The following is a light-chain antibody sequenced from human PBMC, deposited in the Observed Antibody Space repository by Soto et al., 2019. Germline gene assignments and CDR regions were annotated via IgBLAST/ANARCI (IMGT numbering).Light chain of an antibody. CDR2: DAS. Sequence: VLTQSPATLSLSPGERATLSCRASQSVDAYLLWFQQKPGQPPRLLIYDASNRASGIPARFSGSGSGTDFTLPISRLEPEDFAVYFCHHRSKWPYTFGPGTKLEIK. J-gene: IGKJ2*01. V-gene: IGKV3-11*01. CDR1: QSVDAY. CDR3: HHRSKWPYT.